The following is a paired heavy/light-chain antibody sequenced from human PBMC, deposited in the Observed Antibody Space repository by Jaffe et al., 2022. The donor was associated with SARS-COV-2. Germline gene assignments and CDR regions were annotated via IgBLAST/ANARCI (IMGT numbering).Light chain of an antibody. V-gene: IGKV3-20*01. CDR3: QQYGGSPYT. Sequence: EIVLTQSPGTLSLSPGERATLSCRASQSVSSSYLAWYQQKPGQAPRLLIYGASSRATGIPDRFSGSGSGTDFTLTFSRLEPEDFAVYYCQQYGGSPYTFGQGTKLEIK. CDR1: QSVSSSY. CDR2: GAS. J-gene: IGKJ2*01.
Heavy chain of an antibody. Sequence: EVQLLESGGGLVQPGGSLRLSCAASGFTVSTHAMSWVRQAPGKGLEWVSSISGDVSTFYADSVKGRCTISRDNSKNMLFLQLNSLRAEDTAVYYCAKGPPTIFGLVTHYFDYWGQGTLVTVSS. J-gene: IGHJ4*02. V-gene: IGHV3-23*01. CDR3: AKGPPTIFGLVTHYFDY. CDR1: GFTVSTHA. CDR2: ISGDVST. D-gene: IGHD3-3*01.